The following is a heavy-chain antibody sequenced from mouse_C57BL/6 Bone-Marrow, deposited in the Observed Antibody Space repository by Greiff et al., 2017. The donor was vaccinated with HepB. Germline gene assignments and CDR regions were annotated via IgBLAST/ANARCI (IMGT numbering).Heavy chain of an antibody. CDR3: ALGLRLAY. Sequence: EVKVVESGGDLVKPGGSLKLSCAASGFTFSSYGMSWVRQTPDKRLEWVATISSGGSYTYYPDSVKGRFTISRDTAKNTLYLQMISLKSEDTAMYYCALGLRLAYWGQGTLVTVSA. J-gene: IGHJ3*01. D-gene: IGHD4-1*01. V-gene: IGHV5-6*01. CDR1: GFTFSSYG. CDR2: ISSGGSYT.